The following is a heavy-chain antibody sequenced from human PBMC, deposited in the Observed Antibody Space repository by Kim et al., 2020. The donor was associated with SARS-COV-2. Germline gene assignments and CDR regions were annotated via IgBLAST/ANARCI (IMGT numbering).Heavy chain of an antibody. Sequence: PSLKTRVTISVDTSKNQFSLKLSSVTAADTAVYYCARVAGYSSDWVIDYWGQGTLVTVSS. J-gene: IGHJ4*02. V-gene: IGHV4-34*01. CDR3: ARVAGYSSDWVIDY. D-gene: IGHD6-19*01.